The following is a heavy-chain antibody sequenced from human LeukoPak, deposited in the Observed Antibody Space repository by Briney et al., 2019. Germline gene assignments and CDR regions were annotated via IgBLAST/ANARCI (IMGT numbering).Heavy chain of an antibody. D-gene: IGHD1-26*01. J-gene: IGHJ3*02. CDR3: AKAWELVLYDAFDI. V-gene: IGHV3-23*01. CDR2: ISGSGGSP. Sequence: GGSLRLSCSASGFTFSSYAMSWVRQSPGTAPSFVSAISGSGGSPHYADSVHGLFTISRDNSKNTLYLQMNSLRAQDTAVYYCAKAWELVLYDAFDIWGQGTMVTVSS. CDR1: GFTFSSYA.